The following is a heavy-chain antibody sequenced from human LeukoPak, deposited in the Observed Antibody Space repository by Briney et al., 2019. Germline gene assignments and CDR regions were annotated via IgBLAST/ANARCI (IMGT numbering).Heavy chain of an antibody. J-gene: IGHJ3*02. CDR1: GGSISSYY. CDR2: IYTSGST. Sequence: SETLSLTCTVSGGSISSYYWSWIRQPAGKGLEWIGRIYTSGSTNYNPSLKSRVIMSVDTSKNQFSLKLSSVTAADTAVYYCARDRRSRHAFDIWGQGTMVTVSS. D-gene: IGHD1-26*01. CDR3: ARDRRSRHAFDI. V-gene: IGHV4-4*07.